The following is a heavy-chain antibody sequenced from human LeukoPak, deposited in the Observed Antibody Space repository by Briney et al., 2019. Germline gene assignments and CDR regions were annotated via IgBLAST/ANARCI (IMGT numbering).Heavy chain of an antibody. CDR2: ISWDGGST. D-gene: IGHD2-15*01. Sequence: GGSLRLSCAASGFTFDDYAMHWVRQAPGKGLEWVSLISWDGGSTYYADSVKGRFTISRDNSKNSLYLQMNSLRAEDTALYYCARPFCSGGSCYSGYDAFDIWGQGTMVTVSS. CDR1: GFTFDDYA. V-gene: IGHV3-43D*03. CDR3: ARPFCSGGSCYSGYDAFDI. J-gene: IGHJ3*02.